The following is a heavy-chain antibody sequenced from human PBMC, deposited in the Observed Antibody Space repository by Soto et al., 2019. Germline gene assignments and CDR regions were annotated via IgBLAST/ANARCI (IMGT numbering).Heavy chain of an antibody. D-gene: IGHD3-10*01. Sequence: SETLSLTCTVSGGSISSYYWSWIRQPPGKGLEWIGSIYYSGSANYNPSLKRRVTISVDTAKNQFSLKLSSVTAADTAVYYCARVVGSSGDYFDSWGQGTLVTVSS. CDR1: GGSISSYY. CDR3: ARVVGSSGDYFDS. CDR2: IYYSGSA. J-gene: IGHJ4*02. V-gene: IGHV4-59*12.